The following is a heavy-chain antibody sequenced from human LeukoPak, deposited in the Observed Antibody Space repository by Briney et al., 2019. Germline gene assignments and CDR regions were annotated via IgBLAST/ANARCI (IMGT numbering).Heavy chain of an antibody. J-gene: IGHJ3*02. Sequence: SETLSLTCTVSGGSISSSSYYWGWIRQPPGKGLEWIGSIYYSGSTYYNPSLKSRVTISVDTSKNQFSLKLSSVTAADTAVYYCARTIEDVVVVAATRLSTYAFDIWGQGTMVTVSS. CDR3: ARTIEDVVVVAATRLSTYAFDI. CDR2: IYYSGST. CDR1: GGSISSSSYY. V-gene: IGHV4-39*07. D-gene: IGHD2-15*01.